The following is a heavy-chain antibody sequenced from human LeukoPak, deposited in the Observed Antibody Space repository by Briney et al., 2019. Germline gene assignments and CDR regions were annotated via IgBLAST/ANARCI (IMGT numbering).Heavy chain of an antibody. D-gene: IGHD6-13*01. CDR2: IYHSGST. Sequence: PSETLSLTCTVSGYSISSGYYWGWIRQPPGKGLEWIGSIYHSGSTYYNPSLKSRVTISVDTSKNQFSLKLSSVTAADTAVYYCARGASSSWDLDYYYYMDVWGKGTTVTISS. CDR3: ARGASSSWDLDYYYYMDV. J-gene: IGHJ6*03. CDR1: GYSISSGYY. V-gene: IGHV4-38-2*02.